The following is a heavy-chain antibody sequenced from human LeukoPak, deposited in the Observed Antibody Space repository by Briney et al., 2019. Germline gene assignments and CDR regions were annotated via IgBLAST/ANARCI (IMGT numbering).Heavy chain of an antibody. V-gene: IGHV1-2*02. CDR2: INPNSGGA. CDR1: GYTFTAYY. D-gene: IGHD6-19*01. J-gene: IGHJ4*02. Sequence: SVKVSCKASGYTFTAYYMHWVRPAPGQGLEWMGWINPNSGGANSAQKYLGRVSMTRDTSISTVYMDLTSLRSDDTAVYYCARDSGSSGWDPTSFLDYWGRGTLVTVSS. CDR3: ARDSGSSGWDPTSFLDY.